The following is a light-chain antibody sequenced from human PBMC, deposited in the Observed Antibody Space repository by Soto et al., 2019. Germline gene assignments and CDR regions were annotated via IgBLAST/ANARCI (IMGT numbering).Light chain of an antibody. CDR1: SSNIGNNY. V-gene: IGLV1-51*02. CDR2: ENN. J-gene: IGLJ1*01. Sequence: QSVLTQPPSVSAAPGQEATISCSGSSSNIGNNYVSWYQQLPGAAPKLLIYENNKRPSGIPDRFSGSKSGTSATLGITGLQTGDEADYYCGTWDSSLSAGRVFGTGTKVTVL. CDR3: GTWDSSLSAGRV.